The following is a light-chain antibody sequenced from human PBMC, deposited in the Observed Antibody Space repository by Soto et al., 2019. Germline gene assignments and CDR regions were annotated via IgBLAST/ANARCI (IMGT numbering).Light chain of an antibody. CDR2: SAS. CDR3: QQHHKWPRT. CDR1: QSVGSS. V-gene: IGKV3-15*01. Sequence: EIMMTQSPATLSLSPGERATLSCRASQSVGSSLAGYQQRPGQAPRLLIYSASTRTTGIPARFSGTGSGTEFTLTISSLESEDFAVYYCQQHHKWPRTFGPGTRVEIK. J-gene: IGKJ1*01.